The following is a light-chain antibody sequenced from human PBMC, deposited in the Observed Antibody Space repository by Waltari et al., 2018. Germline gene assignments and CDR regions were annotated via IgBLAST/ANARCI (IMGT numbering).Light chain of an antibody. V-gene: IGLV3-19*01. J-gene: IGLJ2*01. CDR3: LSRDTSSTRL. CDR2: GQD. CDR1: SLRRYY. Sequence: SSELTPDPAVSVALGQTVRITCPGDSLRRYYASWYQQRPGQAPILVLYGQDNRPSGIPDRFSGSTSGNTASLTITGAQAEDEADYYCLSRDTSSTRLFGGGTRLTV.